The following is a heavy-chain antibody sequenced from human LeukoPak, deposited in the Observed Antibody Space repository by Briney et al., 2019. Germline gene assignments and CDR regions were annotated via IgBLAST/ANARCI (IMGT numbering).Heavy chain of an antibody. D-gene: IGHD4-23*01. CDR2: AHHSGST. CDR3: ARGRGHDYGGNESELYPINLYYFDY. V-gene: IGHV4-4*02. Sequence: SETLSLTCAVSGGSISSSNGHWWSWVRQSPGKGLEWIGEAHHSGSTNYSPSFESRVTFSVDQSKNQFYLQLTSVTAADTAVYYCARGRGHDYGGNESELYPINLYYFDYWGQGTLVTVSS. CDR1: GGSISSSNGHW. J-gene: IGHJ4*02.